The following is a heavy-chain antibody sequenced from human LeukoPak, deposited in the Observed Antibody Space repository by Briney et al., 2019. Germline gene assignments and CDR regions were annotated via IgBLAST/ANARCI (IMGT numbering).Heavy chain of an antibody. CDR3: ASGDDYYYYYYMDV. CDR1: GYTFTNYY. J-gene: IGHJ6*03. V-gene: IGHV1-46*01. Sequence: GASVKVSCKASGYTFTNYYMHWVRQAPGQGLEWMGVIDPSAGSTTYAQKFQGRVTITTDESTSTAYMELSSLRSEDTAVYYCASGDDYYYYYYMDVWGKGTTVTVSS. CDR2: IDPSAGST.